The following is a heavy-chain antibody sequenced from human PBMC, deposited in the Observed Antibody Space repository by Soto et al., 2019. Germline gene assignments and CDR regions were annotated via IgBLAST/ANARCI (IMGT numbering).Heavy chain of an antibody. CDR3: ARDHAIGSTLERPD. CDR1: GFTFSDYY. CDR2: ISNDGSSI. D-gene: IGHD3-3*01. J-gene: IGHJ4*02. V-gene: IGHV3-11*01. Sequence: QVQLVESGGGLVKPGGSLRLSCAASGFTFSDYYMSWIRQAPGKGLEWISLISNDGSSIYYADSVKGRFTISRDNAKNSLYLQMNDLRVEDTAVYYCARDHAIGSTLERPDWGQGTLVIVSS.